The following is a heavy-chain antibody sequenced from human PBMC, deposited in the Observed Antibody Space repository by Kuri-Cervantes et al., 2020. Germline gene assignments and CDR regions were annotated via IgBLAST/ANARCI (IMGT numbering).Heavy chain of an antibody. V-gene: IGHV3-20*04. CDR3: ARGASGYPHVAFDI. D-gene: IGHD3-3*01. CDR2: INWNGGST. Sequence: GGSLRLSCVVSGFIFDDYGMSWVRQAPKKEPEWVAGINWNGGSTGYADSVKGRFTISRDNAKNSLYLQMNSLRAEDTAVYYCARGASGYPHVAFDIWGQGTMVTVSS. J-gene: IGHJ3*02. CDR1: GFIFDDYG.